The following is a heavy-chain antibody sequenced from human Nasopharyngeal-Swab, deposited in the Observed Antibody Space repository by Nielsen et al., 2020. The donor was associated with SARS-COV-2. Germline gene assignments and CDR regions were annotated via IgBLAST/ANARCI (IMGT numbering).Heavy chain of an antibody. CDR3: ARDLRDVSDYGDYVSFDY. CDR2: INSDGSST. J-gene: IGHJ4*02. V-gene: IGHV3-74*01. D-gene: IGHD4-17*01. Sequence: GESLKISCAASGFTFSSYWMHWVRQAPGKGLVWVSRINSDGSSTSYADSVKGRFTISRDNAKNTLYLQMNSLRAEDTAVYYCARDLRDVSDYGDYVSFDYWGQGTLVTVSS. CDR1: GFTFSSYW.